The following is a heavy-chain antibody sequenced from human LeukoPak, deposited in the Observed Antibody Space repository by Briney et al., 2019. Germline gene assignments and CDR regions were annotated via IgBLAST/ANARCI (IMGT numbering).Heavy chain of an antibody. CDR2: IYYSGST. D-gene: IGHD2-2*01. V-gene: IGHV4-39*07. Sequence: SETLSLTCTVSGVSIRSSYYYWGWIRQPPGKGLEWIGSIYYSGSTNYNPSLKSRVTISVDTPKNQFSLKLSSVTAADTAVYYCARGSLEYCSSTSCYWFDPWGQGTLVTVSS. CDR1: GVSIRSSYYY. CDR3: ARGSLEYCSSTSCYWFDP. J-gene: IGHJ5*02.